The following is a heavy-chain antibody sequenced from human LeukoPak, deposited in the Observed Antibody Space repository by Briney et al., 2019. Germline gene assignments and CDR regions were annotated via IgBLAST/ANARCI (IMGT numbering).Heavy chain of an antibody. Sequence: PGGSLRLSCAASGFTFSSYSMNWARQAPGKGLEWVAVISYYGSNKYYADAVKGRFTISRDNSKNTLYLQMNSLRAEDTVVYDCARTEPSNYYGSGSSFDYWGQGTLVTVSS. CDR3: ARTEPSNYYGSGSSFDY. CDR1: GFTFSSYS. CDR2: ISYYGSNK. V-gene: IGHV3-30*03. D-gene: IGHD3-10*01. J-gene: IGHJ4*02.